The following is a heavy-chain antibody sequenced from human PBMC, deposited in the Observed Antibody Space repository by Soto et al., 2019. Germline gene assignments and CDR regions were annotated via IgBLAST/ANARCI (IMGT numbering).Heavy chain of an antibody. CDR2: IWYDGSHK. J-gene: IGHJ3*02. D-gene: IGHD5-12*01. V-gene: IGHV3-33*01. Sequence: QVQLVESGGAVVQPGTSLRLSCTASGFTFSSYRMLWVRQAPGKGLEWVAIIWYDGSHKFYVDSVKGRFAVSRDNSKNTVYLQMNSLTGEDTAVYYCARPRYSGDDPDALEIWGRGTLVTISS. CDR1: GFTFSSYR. CDR3: ARPRYSGDDPDALEI.